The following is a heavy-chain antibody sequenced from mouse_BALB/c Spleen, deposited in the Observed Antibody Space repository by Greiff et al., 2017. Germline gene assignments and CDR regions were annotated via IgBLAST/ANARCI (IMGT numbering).Heavy chain of an antibody. V-gene: IGHV2-6-2*01. CDR3: ARHARAYYAMDY. J-gene: IGHJ4*01. Sequence: VKLMESGPDLVAPSQSLSITCTVSGFSLTSYGVHWVRQPPGKGLEWLVVIWSDGSTTYNSALKSRLSISKDNSKSQVFLKMNSLQTDDTAMYYCARHARAYYAMDYWGQGTSVTVSS. D-gene: IGHD3-1*01. CDR2: IWSDGST. CDR1: GFSLTSYG.